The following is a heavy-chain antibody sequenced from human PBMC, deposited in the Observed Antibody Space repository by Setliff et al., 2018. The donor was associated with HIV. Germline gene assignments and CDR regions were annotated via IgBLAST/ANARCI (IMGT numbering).Heavy chain of an antibody. Sequence: GGSLRLSCTASGFTFGDHAMSWVRQAPGRGLEWVGFIRSKAYGGTTEYAASVKGRFTISRDDSKSIAYLQMNSLKTEDTAVYYCSKVVGEGFWGYHYGMDVWGRGTTVTVSS. CDR1: GFTFGDHA. J-gene: IGHJ6*02. D-gene: IGHD3-16*01. CDR3: SKVVGEGFWGYHYGMDV. V-gene: IGHV3-49*04. CDR2: IRSKAYGGTT.